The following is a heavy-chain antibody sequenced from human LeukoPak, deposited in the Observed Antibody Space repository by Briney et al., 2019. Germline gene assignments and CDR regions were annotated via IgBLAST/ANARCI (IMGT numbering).Heavy chain of an antibody. CDR3: ARGRYYGSEGHSSYYSGRAV. D-gene: IGHD3-10*01. V-gene: IGHV5-51*01. CDR1: GYSFTSYW. Sequence: GESLKISCKGSGYSFTSYWIGWVRQIPGKGLEWMGIIYPGDSDTRYSPSFQGQVTISADKSISTAYLQWSSLKASDTAMYYCARGRYYGSEGHSSYYSGRAVWAQGPTVTFSS. CDR2: IYPGDSDT. J-gene: IGHJ6*02.